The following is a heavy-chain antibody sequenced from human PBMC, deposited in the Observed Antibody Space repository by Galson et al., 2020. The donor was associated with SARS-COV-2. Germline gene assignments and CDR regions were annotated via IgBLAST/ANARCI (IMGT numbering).Heavy chain of an antibody. CDR1: GGSISTDDYY. Sequence: SETLSLTCAVSGGSISTDDYYWTWIRQPPGKGLEWIGDIHSTGNTYYNPSLKSRVTTSIDTSKNQFSLKLTSVTTADTAVYFCAGTSSTGTREYYFGYWGQGALCTVSS. CDR3: AGTSSTGTREYYFGY. D-gene: IGHD4-17*01. J-gene: IGHJ4*02. V-gene: IGHV4-30-4*01. CDR2: IHSTGNT.